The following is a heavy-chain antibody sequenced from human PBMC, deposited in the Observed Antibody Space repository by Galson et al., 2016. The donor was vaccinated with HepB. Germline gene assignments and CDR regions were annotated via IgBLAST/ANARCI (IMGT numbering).Heavy chain of an antibody. CDR1: GFTFSSYA. CDR2: ISGSGGST. D-gene: IGHD6-19*01. V-gene: IGHV3-23*01. J-gene: IGHJ4*02. Sequence: SLRLSCAASGFTFSSYAMSWVRQAPGKGLEWVSAISGSGGSTYYADSVKGRFTISRDNSKNTLYLQMNSLRAEDTAVYYCAKFPAVVPVAGQFDYWGQGTRVTVSS. CDR3: AKFPAVVPVAGQFDY.